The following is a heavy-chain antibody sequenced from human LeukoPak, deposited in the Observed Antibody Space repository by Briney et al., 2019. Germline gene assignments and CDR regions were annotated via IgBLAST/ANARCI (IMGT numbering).Heavy chain of an antibody. CDR1: DSSMSSGYY. Sequence: PSETLSLTCAVCDSSMSSGYYWGWIRQPPGKGLDWIGSVYHSGSTHYNPSLKSRVTISVDTSKNQFSLKLTSVTAADTAVYYCARHPITIFGVVLAYFDYWGQGTLVTVSS. V-gene: IGHV4-38-2*01. CDR3: ARHPITIFGVVLAYFDY. D-gene: IGHD3-3*01. CDR2: VYHSGST. J-gene: IGHJ4*02.